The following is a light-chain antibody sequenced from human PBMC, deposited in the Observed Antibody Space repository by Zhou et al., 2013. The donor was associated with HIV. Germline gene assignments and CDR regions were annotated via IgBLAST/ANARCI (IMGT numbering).Light chain of an antibody. CDR3: QQRTFRQGVT. J-gene: IGKJ5*01. Sequence: QSPGTLSLSPGERATLSCRASQSISSSSLAWYQQKPGQAPRLLIYHASNRATGIPPRFSGSGSGTDFTLTISSLEPEDFAVYYCQQRTFRQGVTFGQGTRLDIK. CDR1: QSISSSS. CDR2: HAS. V-gene: IGKV3D-20*02.